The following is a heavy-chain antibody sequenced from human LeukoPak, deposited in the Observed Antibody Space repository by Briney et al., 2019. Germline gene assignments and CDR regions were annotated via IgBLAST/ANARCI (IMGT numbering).Heavy chain of an antibody. Sequence: ASVKVSCKASGYTFTSYYMHWVRQDPGQGLEWMGIINPSGGSTSYAQKFQGRVTMTRDTSTSTVYMELSSLRSEDTAVYYCASDPMDLSYDPTYYFDYWGQGTLVTVSS. CDR2: INPSGGST. D-gene: IGHD5-12*01. V-gene: IGHV1-46*01. J-gene: IGHJ4*02. CDR3: ASDPMDLSYDPTYYFDY. CDR1: GYTFTSYY.